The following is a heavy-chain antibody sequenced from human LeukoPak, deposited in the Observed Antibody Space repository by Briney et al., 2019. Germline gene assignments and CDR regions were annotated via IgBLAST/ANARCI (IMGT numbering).Heavy chain of an antibody. CDR1: GYTFTGYY. V-gene: IGHV1-2*02. D-gene: IGHD3-10*01. Sequence: VSVKVSCKASGYTFTGYYMHWVRQAPGQGLEWMGWINPNSGATNYAQKFQGRVTMTRDTSISTASMELSSLKPDDTAVYYCARDSGERGSGSYLIAYWGQGTLVTVSS. CDR2: INPNSGAT. CDR3: ARDSGERGSGSYLIAY. J-gene: IGHJ4*02.